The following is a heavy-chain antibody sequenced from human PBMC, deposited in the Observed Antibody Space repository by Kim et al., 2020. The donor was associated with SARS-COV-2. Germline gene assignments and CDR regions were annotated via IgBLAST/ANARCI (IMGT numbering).Heavy chain of an antibody. Sequence: GGSLRLSCAASGFTFSDYAMSWVRQAPGKGLEWVSSIRGSGDSTYYGDPVKGRFTISRDNSKNTLYLQMNNLRAEDTAIYFYAKAAWGNYGMCFDSWGQGILVTVSS. D-gene: IGHD4-4*01. CDR2: IRGSGDST. CDR1: GFTFSDYA. V-gene: IGHV3-23*01. J-gene: IGHJ4*02. CDR3: AKAAWGNYGMCFDS.